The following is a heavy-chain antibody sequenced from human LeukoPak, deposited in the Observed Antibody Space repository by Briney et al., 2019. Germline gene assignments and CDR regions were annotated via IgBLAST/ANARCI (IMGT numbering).Heavy chain of an antibody. V-gene: IGHV5-51*01. CDR2: IHPSDSTT. CDR3: ARRYYDSSEFDP. J-gene: IGHJ5*02. CDR1: GHTFTDYW. Sequence: GESLKISCQASGHTFTDYWIGWVRQMPGKGLEWMGIIHPSDSTTRYSPSFQGQVTISDDKSISTVYLQWSSLQASDSAMYYCARRYYDSSEFDPWGQGTLVTVSS. D-gene: IGHD3-22*01.